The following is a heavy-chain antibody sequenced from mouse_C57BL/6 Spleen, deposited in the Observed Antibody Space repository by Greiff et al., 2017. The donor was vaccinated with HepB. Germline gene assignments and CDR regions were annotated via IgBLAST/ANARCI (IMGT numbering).Heavy chain of an antibody. CDR2: IDPSDSET. J-gene: IGHJ4*01. Sequence: VQLQQPGAELVRPGSSVKLSCKASGYTFTSYWMHWVKQRPIQGLEWIGNIDPSDSETHYNQKFKDKATLTVDKSSSTAYMQLSSLTSEDSAVYYCASTMVTTGAMDYWGQGTSVTVSS. CDR3: ASTMVTTGAMDY. V-gene: IGHV1-52*01. D-gene: IGHD2-1*01. CDR1: GYTFTSYW.